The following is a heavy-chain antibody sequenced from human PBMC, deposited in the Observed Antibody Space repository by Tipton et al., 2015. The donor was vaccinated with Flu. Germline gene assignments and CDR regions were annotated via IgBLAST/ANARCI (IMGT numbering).Heavy chain of an antibody. CDR1: GGSISSYY. Sequence: TLSLTCTVSGGSISSYYWSWIRQPPGKGLEWIGYIYYSGSTNYNPSLKSRVTISVDTSKNQFSLKLSSVTAADTAVYYCATQSPLLEWPHYGMDVWGQGTTVTVSS. V-gene: IGHV4-59*01. CDR2: IYYSGST. J-gene: IGHJ6*02. D-gene: IGHD3-3*01. CDR3: ATQSPLLEWPHYGMDV.